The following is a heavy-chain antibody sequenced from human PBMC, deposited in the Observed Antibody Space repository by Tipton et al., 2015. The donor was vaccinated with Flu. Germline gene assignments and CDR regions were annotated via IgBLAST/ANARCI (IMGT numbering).Heavy chain of an antibody. J-gene: IGHJ6*02. Sequence: TLSLTCDVSGYSIRSDYYWGWIRQPPGKGLEWIGNIFHSGSKYYNPSLRSRVTISVDTSKNQFSLKMSSVTAADTAVYYCARAIVPDGVRGMDVWGQGTTVTVSS. D-gene: IGHD3-3*01. CDR1: GYSIRSDYY. V-gene: IGHV4-38-2*01. CDR3: ARAIVPDGVRGMDV. CDR2: IFHSGSK.